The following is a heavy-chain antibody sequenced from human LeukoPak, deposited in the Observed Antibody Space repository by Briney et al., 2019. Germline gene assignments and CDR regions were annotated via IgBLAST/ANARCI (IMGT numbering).Heavy chain of an antibody. CDR3: AKAIYSSSRMDV. V-gene: IGHV3-23*01. CDR1: GFTFSSSA. J-gene: IGHJ6*02. D-gene: IGHD6-13*01. Sequence: PGGSLRLSCAASGFTFSSSAMSWVRQVPGKGLEWVSAISGSGGSTYYADSVKGRFTISRDNSKNTLYLQMNSLRAGDTAVYYCAKAIYSSSRMDVWGQGTTVTVSS. CDR2: ISGSGGST.